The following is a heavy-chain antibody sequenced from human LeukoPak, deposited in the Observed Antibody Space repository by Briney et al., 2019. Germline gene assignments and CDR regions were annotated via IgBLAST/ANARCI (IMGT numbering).Heavy chain of an antibody. CDR1: GYTLTELS. CDR2: VDPEDGDI. CDR3: AIDVGELLTY. D-gene: IGHD1-26*01. Sequence: ASVTVSCKVSGYTLTELSMHWVRQAPGKGLEWMGGVDPEDGDIIYAQTFQGRVTMTEDTSTDTAYMELSSLRSEDTAVYYCAIDVGELLTYWGQGTLVTVSS. J-gene: IGHJ4*02. V-gene: IGHV1-24*01.